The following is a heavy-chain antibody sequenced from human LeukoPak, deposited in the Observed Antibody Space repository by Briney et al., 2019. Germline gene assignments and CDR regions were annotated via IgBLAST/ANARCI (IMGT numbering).Heavy chain of an antibody. CDR1: GVSISSGGYY. V-gene: IGHV4-61*08. J-gene: IGHJ4*02. CDR2: IYYSGST. CDR3: ARVSYNWNDPRGTFDY. Sequence: SETLSLTCTVSGVSISSGGYYWSWIRQHPGKGLEWIGYIYYSGSTNYNPSLKSRVTISVDTSKNQFSLKLSSVTAADTAVYYCARVSYNWNDPRGTFDYWGQGTLVTVSS. D-gene: IGHD1-20*01.